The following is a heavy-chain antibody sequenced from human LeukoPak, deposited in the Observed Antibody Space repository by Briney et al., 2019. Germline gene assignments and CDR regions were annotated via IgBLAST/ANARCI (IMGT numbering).Heavy chain of an antibody. V-gene: IGHV1-46*01. CDR3: ARHSLPGTTPFDY. CDR2: INPSGGST. D-gene: IGHD1-1*01. J-gene: IGHJ4*02. CDR1: GYTFTVYY. Sequence: ASVSVSFTASGYTFTVYYMHWVRQAPEQGLEWMGVINPSGGSTSYAQRFQGRVTMTRDTSTSTFYMELSSLRSEDTAVYYCARHSLPGTTPFDYWGEGTLVTVSS.